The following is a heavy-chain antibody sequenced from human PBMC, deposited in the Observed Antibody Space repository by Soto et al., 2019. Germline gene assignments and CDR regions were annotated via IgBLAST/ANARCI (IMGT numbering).Heavy chain of an antibody. V-gene: IGHV4-34*01. CDR2: INHSGST. J-gene: IGHJ5*02. Sequence: QVQLQQWGAGLLKPSETLSLTCAVYGGSFSGYYWSWIRQPPGKGLEWIGEINHSGSTNYNPSLKRRVTISVDTSKNQFSLKLSSVTAADTAVYYCARGYDSSGYQNWFDPWGQGTLVTVSS. D-gene: IGHD3-22*01. CDR3: ARGYDSSGYQNWFDP. CDR1: GGSFSGYY.